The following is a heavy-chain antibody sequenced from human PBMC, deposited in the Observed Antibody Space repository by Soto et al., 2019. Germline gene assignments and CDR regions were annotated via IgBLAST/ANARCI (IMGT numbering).Heavy chain of an antibody. CDR2: INPSGGST. D-gene: IGHD3-22*01. Sequence: AASVKVSWEACGDTITGYYMRWVRHAPGQGLEWMGIINPSGGSTSYAQKFQGRVTMTRDTSTSTVYMELSSLGSEDTAVYYCAREGMIEDAFDIWGQGTMVTVSS. V-gene: IGHV1-46*01. CDR1: GDTITGYY. J-gene: IGHJ3*02. CDR3: AREGMIEDAFDI.